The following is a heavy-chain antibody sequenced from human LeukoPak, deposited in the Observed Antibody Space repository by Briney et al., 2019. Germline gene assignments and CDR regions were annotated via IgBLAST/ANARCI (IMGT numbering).Heavy chain of an antibody. J-gene: IGHJ4*02. D-gene: IGHD2-15*01. V-gene: IGHV3-64*01. CDR1: GFTFSSYA. Sequence: GWSLRLSCAASGFTFSSYAMHWVRQAPGKGLEYVSAISSNGGSTYYANSVKGRFTISRDNSKNTLYLQMGSLRAEDMAVYYCASGCSGGSCYSDWGQGTLVTVSS. CDR3: ASGCSGGSCYSD. CDR2: ISSNGGST.